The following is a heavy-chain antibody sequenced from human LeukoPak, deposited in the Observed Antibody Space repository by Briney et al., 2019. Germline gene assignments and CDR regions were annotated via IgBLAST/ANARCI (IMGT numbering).Heavy chain of an antibody. D-gene: IGHD5-18*01. Sequence: GGSLRLSCAGSGFTFGSYWMNWVRQAPGKGLEWVANIKPDGSGKFYVDSVKGRFTISRDNAKNSLYLQMNSLRAEDTAVYYCARGGYGYAYWGQGTLVTVSS. CDR1: GFTFGSYW. CDR2: IKPDGSGK. CDR3: ARGGYGYAY. V-gene: IGHV3-7*01. J-gene: IGHJ4*02.